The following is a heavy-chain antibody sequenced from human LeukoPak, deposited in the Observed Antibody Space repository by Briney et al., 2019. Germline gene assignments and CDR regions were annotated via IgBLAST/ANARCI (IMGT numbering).Heavy chain of an antibody. V-gene: IGHV4-59*01. Sequence: SETLSLTCTVSGGSISSYYWSWIRQPPGKGLEWIGYIYYSGSTNYNPSLKSRVTISVDTSKNQFSLKLSSVTAADTAVYYCVSASQKYSRYYFDYWGQGTLVTVSS. J-gene: IGHJ4*02. D-gene: IGHD6-6*01. CDR3: VSASQKYSRYYFDY. CDR1: GGSISSYY. CDR2: IYYSGST.